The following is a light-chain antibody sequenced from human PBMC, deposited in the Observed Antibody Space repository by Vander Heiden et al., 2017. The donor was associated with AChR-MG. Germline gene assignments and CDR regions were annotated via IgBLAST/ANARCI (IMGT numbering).Light chain of an antibody. CDR3: QQRSNWPLT. CDR1: QRVRSS. J-gene: IGKJ4*01. CDR2: DAS. V-gene: IGKV3-11*01. Sequence: IVLTQSPAPLSLSPGERATLTCRARQRVRSSLAWYQQKPGQAPRLLIYDASNRATGIPARFSGTGSGTDFTLTISSLEPEDFAVYYCQQRSNWPLTFGGGTKVEIK.